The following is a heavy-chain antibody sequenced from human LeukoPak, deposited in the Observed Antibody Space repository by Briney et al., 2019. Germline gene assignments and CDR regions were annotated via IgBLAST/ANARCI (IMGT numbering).Heavy chain of an antibody. CDR1: GYTFTGYY. D-gene: IGHD6-19*01. Sequence: GASVKVPCKASGYTFTGYYLNWVRQALGQGLEWMGRINPNSGGTNSGQKFQGRVTMTRDTSISTAYLELSSLTFDDTAVYYCARVDATSLAVHYWGQGTLVTVSS. CDR3: ARVDATSLAVHY. V-gene: IGHV1-2*02. CDR2: INPNSGGT. J-gene: IGHJ4*02.